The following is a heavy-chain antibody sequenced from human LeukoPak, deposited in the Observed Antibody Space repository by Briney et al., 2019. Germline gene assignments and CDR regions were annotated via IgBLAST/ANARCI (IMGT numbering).Heavy chain of an antibody. CDR2: IYPGDSDT. CDR1: GSSFTIYW. CDR3: ATPGGATISGGDAFDI. D-gene: IGHD3-16*01. J-gene: IGHJ3*02. Sequence: KHRESLKISCKGSGSSFTIYWIGWVRQVTGKGLEWMGIIYPGDSDTRYSPSFQGQATISADTSTSTAYLQWSSLKPSDTAMSYCATPGGATISGGDAFDIWGQGTMVTVSS. V-gene: IGHV5-51*01.